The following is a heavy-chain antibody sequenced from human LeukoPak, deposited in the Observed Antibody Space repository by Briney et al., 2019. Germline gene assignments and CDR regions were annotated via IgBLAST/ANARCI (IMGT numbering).Heavy chain of an antibody. J-gene: IGHJ4*02. Sequence: GGSLRLSCAASGFIFSDYGMHWVRQAPGKGLEWVTFIRYDGSGKYYADSVKGRFTISRDNSKNTLYLQMNSLRAEDTAIYYCAKSDYGDNDHFDYWGQGTLVTVSS. D-gene: IGHD4-17*01. CDR1: GFIFSDYG. V-gene: IGHV3-30*02. CDR2: IRYDGSGK. CDR3: AKSDYGDNDHFDY.